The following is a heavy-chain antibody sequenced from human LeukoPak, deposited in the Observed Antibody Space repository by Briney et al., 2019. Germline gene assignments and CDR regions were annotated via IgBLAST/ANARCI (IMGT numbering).Heavy chain of an antibody. CDR1: GGSTSSSNW. J-gene: IGHJ4*02. V-gene: IGHV4-4*02. CDR3: ARGQWLVPLDY. D-gene: IGHD6-19*01. CDR2: IYHSGST. Sequence: SGTLSLTCAVSGGSTSSSNWWSWVRQPPGKGLEWIGEIYHSGSTNYSPSLKSRVTMSVDKSKNQFSLKLSSVTAADTAVYYCARGQWLVPLDYWGQGTLVIVSS.